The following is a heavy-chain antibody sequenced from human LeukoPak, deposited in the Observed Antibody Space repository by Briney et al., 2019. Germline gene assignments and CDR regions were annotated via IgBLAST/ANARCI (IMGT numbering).Heavy chain of an antibody. J-gene: IGHJ3*02. CDR3: ARSQQLVPYAFDI. Sequence: PSETLSLTCAVYGGSFSGYYWSWIRQPPGKGVEWIGEINHSGSTNYNPSLKSRVTISVDTSKNQFSLKLSSVTAADTAVYYCARSQQLVPYAFDIWGQGTMVTVSS. V-gene: IGHV4-34*01. CDR2: INHSGST. D-gene: IGHD6-13*01. CDR1: GGSFSGYY.